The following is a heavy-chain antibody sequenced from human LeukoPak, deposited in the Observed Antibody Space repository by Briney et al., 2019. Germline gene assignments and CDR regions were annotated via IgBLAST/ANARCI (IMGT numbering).Heavy chain of an antibody. CDR1: GFTVSSNS. CDR3: AELGITMIGGV. D-gene: IGHD3-10*02. V-gene: IGHV3-66*01. CDR2: IYSDNT. Sequence: GGSLRLSCTVSGFTVSSNSMSWVRQAPGKGLEWVAFIYSDNTHYSDSVKDRFTISRDNSKNTLYLQMNSLRAEDTPVYYCAELGITMIGGVWGKGTTVTISS. J-gene: IGHJ6*04.